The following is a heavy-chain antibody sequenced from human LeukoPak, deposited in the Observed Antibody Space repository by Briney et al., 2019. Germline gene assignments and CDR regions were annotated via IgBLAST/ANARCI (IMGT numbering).Heavy chain of an antibody. Sequence: ASVKVSCKASGYTFTSYDINWVRRATGQGLEWMGWMNPNSGNTGYAQKFQGRVTMTRNTSISTAYMELSSLRSEDTAVYYCVRDLGATGADYWGQGTLVTVSS. D-gene: IGHD3-10*01. V-gene: IGHV1-8*01. CDR2: MNPNSGNT. CDR3: VRDLGATGADY. J-gene: IGHJ4*02. CDR1: GYTFTSYD.